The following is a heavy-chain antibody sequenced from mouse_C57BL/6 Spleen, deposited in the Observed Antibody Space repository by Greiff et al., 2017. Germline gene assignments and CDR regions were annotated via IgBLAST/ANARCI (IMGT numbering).Heavy chain of an antibody. CDR2: IYNGSGNT. CDR1: GYTFTDYY. D-gene: IGHD1-1*01. J-gene: IGHJ4*01. V-gene: IGHV1-76*01. CDR3: ARSSDYGSSYNYYAMDY. Sequence: QVQLQQSGAELVRPGASVKLSCKASGYTFTDYYINWVKQRPGQGLEWIARIYNGSGNTYYNEKFNGKTTLTAEKSSRTAYMQLSSLTSEDSAVYFCARSSDYGSSYNYYAMDYWGQGTSVTVSS.